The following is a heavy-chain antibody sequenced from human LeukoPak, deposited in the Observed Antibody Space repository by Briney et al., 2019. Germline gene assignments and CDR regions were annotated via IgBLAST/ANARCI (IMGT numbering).Heavy chain of an antibody. CDR3: ARGRRYLGIDAFDI. D-gene: IGHD1-14*01. J-gene: IGHJ3*02. CDR2: ISSSSSYI. V-gene: IGHV3-21*01. Sequence: GGSLRLSCAASGFTFSSYSMNWVRQAPGKGLEWVSSISSSSSYIYYADSVKGRSAISRDNAKNSLYLQMNSLRAEDTAVYYCARGRRYLGIDAFDIWGQGTMVTVSS. CDR1: GFTFSSYS.